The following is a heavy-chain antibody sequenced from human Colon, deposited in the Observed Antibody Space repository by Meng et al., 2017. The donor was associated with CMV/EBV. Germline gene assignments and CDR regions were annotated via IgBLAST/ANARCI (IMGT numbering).Heavy chain of an antibody. CDR1: GYTFTANH. Sequence: QVQLVQSGTEVKKPGASVKVPCKTSGYTFTANHLHWVRQAPGQGLEWMGWIYPQDGGTYFAQKFQDRVTLTRDTSITTAYMELSGLTSDDTAIYYCVRESWYFDFWGEGTLVTVPS. V-gene: IGHV1-2*02. CDR3: VRESWYFDF. J-gene: IGHJ4*02. D-gene: IGHD6-13*01. CDR2: IYPQDGGT.